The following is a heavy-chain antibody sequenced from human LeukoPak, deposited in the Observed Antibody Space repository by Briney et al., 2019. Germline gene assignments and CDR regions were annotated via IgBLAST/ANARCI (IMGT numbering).Heavy chain of an antibody. J-gene: IGHJ6*02. CDR3: ARLTGYSSGWYTNYYYYGMDV. V-gene: IGHV4-34*01. D-gene: IGHD6-19*01. CDR1: GGPFSGYY. CDR2: ISQFGST. Sequence: PSETLSLTCDVLGGPFSGYYWSWIRQPPGRGLEWIGEISQFGSTDYNPSLKSRVTISVDTSRGRFSLKVTSVTAADTAVYYCARLTGYSSGWYTNYYYYGMDVWGQGTTVTVSS.